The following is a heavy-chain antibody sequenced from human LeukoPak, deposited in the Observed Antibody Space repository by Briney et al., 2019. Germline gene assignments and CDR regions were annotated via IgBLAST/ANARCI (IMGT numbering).Heavy chain of an antibody. D-gene: IGHD6-13*01. CDR2: LSYDGSIK. J-gene: IGHJ4*02. CDR1: GFPFSSYS. V-gene: IGHV3-30*01. CDR3: ARGVSTWYRIDY. Sequence: GRSLRLSCVASGFPFSSYSFHWVRQAPGRGLEWVALLSYDGSIKHYADSVKGRFTLSRDNSKSSVYLQMDSLKADDTAVYYCARGVSTWYRIDYWGQGTLVTASS.